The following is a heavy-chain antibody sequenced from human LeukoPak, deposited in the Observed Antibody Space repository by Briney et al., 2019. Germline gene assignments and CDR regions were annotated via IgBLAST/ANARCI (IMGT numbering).Heavy chain of an antibody. CDR3: ARASLYCTNAACYRSAFDI. CDR1: GFTFSSYW. CDR2: INTDGSTT. V-gene: IGHV3-74*01. Sequence: GGSLTLSCAASGFTFSSYWMHWVRQGPGKGLVWVSRINTDGSTTTYADSVKGRFTISRDNAKNTLYLQMNSLRAEDTAVYYCARASLYCTNAACYRSAFDIWGQGTMVSVSS. J-gene: IGHJ3*02. D-gene: IGHD2-8*01.